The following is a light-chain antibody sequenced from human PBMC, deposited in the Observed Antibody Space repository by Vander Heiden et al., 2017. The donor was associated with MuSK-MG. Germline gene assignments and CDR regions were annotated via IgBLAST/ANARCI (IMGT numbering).Light chain of an antibody. V-gene: IGKV1-39*01. CDR2: GAS. J-gene: IGKJ2*01. Sequence: DNQMSPSPSSLSASVGDRVTITCLASQSIATYLNWYQQKPGKAPKRLIYGASSLPSGVPSRFSGSGSGTDFSITISSLQREDLASYYCQQSYRIPNTFGQGTKLEIK. CDR1: QSIATY. CDR3: QQSYRIPNT.